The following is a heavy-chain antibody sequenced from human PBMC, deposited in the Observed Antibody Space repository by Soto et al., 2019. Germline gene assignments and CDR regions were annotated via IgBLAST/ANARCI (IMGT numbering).Heavy chain of an antibody. CDR2: IYYSGST. CDR1: GGSISSHY. Sequence: SETLSLTCTVSGGSISSHYWSWIRQPPGKGLEWIGYIYYSGSTNYNPSLKSRVTMSLDTSKNQFSLKLSSVTPADTAVYYCARRYGPSFDYWGQGTLVTVS. CDR3: ARRYGPSFDY. J-gene: IGHJ4*02. D-gene: IGHD4-17*01. V-gene: IGHV4-59*11.